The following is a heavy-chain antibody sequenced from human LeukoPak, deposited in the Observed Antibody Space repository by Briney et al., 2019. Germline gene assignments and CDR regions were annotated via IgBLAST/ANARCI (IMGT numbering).Heavy chain of an antibody. J-gene: IGHJ6*04. CDR3: ARGREGLRPLDV. Sequence: ASVKVSCKVSGYTFREFGITWVRQAPGQGLEWMGWAGADHDYVGYAQKLQGRVTMTTDTSTSTAYMELRSLRSDDTAVYYCARGREGLRPLDVWGKGTTVTVSS. CDR2: AGADHDYV. D-gene: IGHD1-26*01. CDR1: GYTFREFG. V-gene: IGHV1-18*01.